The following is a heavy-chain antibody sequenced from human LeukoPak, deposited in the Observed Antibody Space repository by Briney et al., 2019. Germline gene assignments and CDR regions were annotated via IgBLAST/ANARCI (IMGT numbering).Heavy chain of an antibody. CDR1: GYTFTSYY. D-gene: IGHD3-10*01. CDR3: ARSLRVRGVPDYMDV. Sequence: ASVKVSCKASGYTFTSYYMHWVRQAPGQGLEWMGIINPSGGSTSYAQKFQGRVTMTRDMSTSTVYMELNSLRADDTAVYYCARSLRVRGVPDYMDVWGKGTTVTISS. J-gene: IGHJ6*03. CDR2: INPSGGST. V-gene: IGHV1-46*01.